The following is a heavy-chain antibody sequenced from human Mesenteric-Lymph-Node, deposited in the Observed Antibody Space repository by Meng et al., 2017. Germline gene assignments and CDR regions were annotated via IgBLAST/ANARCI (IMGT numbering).Heavy chain of an antibody. J-gene: IGHJ3*02. CDR3: ARDRRLKYYYGSGSYPDAFDI. Sequence: GESLKISCAASGFTVSSNEMSWVRQAPGKGLEWVSSISGGSTYYADSRKGRFTISRDNSKNTLYLQMNSLRAEDTAVYYCARDRRLKYYYGSGSYPDAFDIWGQGTMVTVSS. V-gene: IGHV3-38-3*01. D-gene: IGHD3-10*01. CDR2: ISGGST. CDR1: GFTVSSNE.